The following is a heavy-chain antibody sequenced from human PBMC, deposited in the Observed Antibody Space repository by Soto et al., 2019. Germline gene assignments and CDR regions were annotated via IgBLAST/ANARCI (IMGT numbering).Heavy chain of an antibody. D-gene: IGHD3-22*01. J-gene: IGHJ4*02. CDR2: IYYAGTT. Sequence: QVQLQESGPGLVKPSETLSLTCTVSSGSINNYYWSWIRQPPGKGLEFIGYIYYAGTTTYNPSLKSRVTISVDTSKNQFSLKLSSVTAADTAVYYCARLGGYSQALDSWGQGTLLTVSS. CDR1: SGSINNYY. V-gene: IGHV4-59*08. CDR3: ARLGGYSQALDS.